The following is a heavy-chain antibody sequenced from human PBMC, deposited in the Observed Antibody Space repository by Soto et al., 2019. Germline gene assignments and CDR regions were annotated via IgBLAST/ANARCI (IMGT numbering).Heavy chain of an antibody. CDR3: ARDEAYKWNDGGWFEP. D-gene: IGHD1-1*01. Sequence: QVQLVQSGAEVKKPGASVKVSCKASGYTFTSYGISWVRQASGQGLEWMGWISAYTGNTKYAQKLQGRVTMTTDTSTSTAYMELRSLRSDDTAVYYCARDEAYKWNDGGWFEPWCQGTLVTVSS. CDR1: GYTFTSYG. CDR2: ISAYTGNT. J-gene: IGHJ5*02. V-gene: IGHV1-18*01.